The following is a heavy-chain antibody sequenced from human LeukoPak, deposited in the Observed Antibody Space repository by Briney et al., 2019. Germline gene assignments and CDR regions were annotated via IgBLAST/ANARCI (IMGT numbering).Heavy chain of an antibody. J-gene: IGHJ6*03. D-gene: IGHD3-3*01. Sequence: PGRSLRLSCAASGFSFDDYAMHWVRQAPGKGLEWVSGINWNSAKIGYADSVKGRFKISRDNAKNSLYLQMNSLRAEDMALYYCAKDKGDCWSGYPMDVWGKGTTVTVSS. CDR2: INWNSAKI. CDR3: AKDKGDCWSGYPMDV. CDR1: GFSFDDYA. V-gene: IGHV3-9*03.